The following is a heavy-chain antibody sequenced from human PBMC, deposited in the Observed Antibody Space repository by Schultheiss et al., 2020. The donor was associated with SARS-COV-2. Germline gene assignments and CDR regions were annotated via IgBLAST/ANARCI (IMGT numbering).Heavy chain of an antibody. V-gene: IGHV3-30*07. CDR2: ISYDGSNK. J-gene: IGHJ4*02. Sequence: GGSLRLSCAASGFTFSSYAMHWVRQAPGKGLEWVAVISYDGSNKYYADSVKGRFTISRDNAKNSLFLQMNSLRADDTALYFCAKDTEDYWGQGTLVTVSS. D-gene: IGHD1-14*01. CDR1: GFTFSSYA. CDR3: AKDTEDY.